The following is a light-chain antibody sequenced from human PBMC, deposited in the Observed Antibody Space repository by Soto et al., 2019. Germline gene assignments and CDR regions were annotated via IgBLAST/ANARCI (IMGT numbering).Light chain of an antibody. CDR1: RAIGDR. Sequence: DIQMTQSPSALSAVVGDRVTITCRASRAIGDRLAWFQQKPGKAPRFLIQTASNLQGSVPSRFSGSGSGTEFILSINSLQPEDIGTYYCLQVYSFPRTFGQGTKVEVK. J-gene: IGKJ1*01. CDR2: TAS. CDR3: LQVYSFPRT. V-gene: IGKV1-12*01.